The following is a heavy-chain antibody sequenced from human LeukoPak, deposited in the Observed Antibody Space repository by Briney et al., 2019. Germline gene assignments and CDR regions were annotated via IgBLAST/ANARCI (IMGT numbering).Heavy chain of an antibody. J-gene: IGHJ4*02. CDR3: ARDSAGNQYSSGNFDL. V-gene: IGHV3-21*01. Sequence: GGSLRLSCAASGFTFSDYSMNWVRQAPGKGLEWVSSISSNSAYLYYVDSLRGRFTVSRDNAKSSLSLQMNSLRVEDTAVYFCARDSAGNQYSSGNFDLWGQGTLVTVSS. CDR1: GFTFSDYS. D-gene: IGHD3-10*01. CDR2: ISSNSAYL.